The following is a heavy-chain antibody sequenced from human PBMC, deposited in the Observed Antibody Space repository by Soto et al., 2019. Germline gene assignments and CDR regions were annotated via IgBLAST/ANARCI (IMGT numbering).Heavy chain of an antibody. D-gene: IGHD3-3*01. CDR2: IYYSGST. V-gene: IGHV4-39*01. CDR3: ARHSTSVAPWSAIDY. J-gene: IGHJ4*02. CDR1: GGSISSSSYY. Sequence: SETLSLTCTVSGGSISSSSYYWGWIRQPPGKGLEWIGSIYYSGSTYYNPSLKSRVTISVDTSKNQFSLKLSSVTAADTAVYYCARHSTSVAPWSAIDYWGQGTLVTVSS.